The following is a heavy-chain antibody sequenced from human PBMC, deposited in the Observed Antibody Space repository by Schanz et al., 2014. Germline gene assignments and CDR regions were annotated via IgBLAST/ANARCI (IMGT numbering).Heavy chain of an antibody. D-gene: IGHD2-2*01. CDR1: GFTLSSYG. Sequence: QVQLVESGGGVVQPGRSLRLSCSASGFTLSSYGMHWVRQAPGKGLEWLAVIWFDGTNKYNADSVKGRFTISRDTSKNTLYLLLNSLRAEDTAVYYCARDTAQSCIGPSCFEYFQHWGQGALVTVSS. J-gene: IGHJ1*01. CDR3: ARDTAQSCIGPSCFEYFQH. V-gene: IGHV3-33*01. CDR2: IWFDGTNK.